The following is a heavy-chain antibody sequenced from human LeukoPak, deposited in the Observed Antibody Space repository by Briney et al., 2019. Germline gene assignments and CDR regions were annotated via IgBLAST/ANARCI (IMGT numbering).Heavy chain of an antibody. V-gene: IGHV4-39*07. CDR3: ASLVGYFYVSSVDY. J-gene: IGHJ4*02. Sequence: SETLSLTCTVSGGSIGSNNYYWGWIRQPPGKGLEWIGSIYYSGYTYYNPSLKSRVTISVDTSKNQFSLKLSSVTAADTAVYYCASLVGYFYVSSVDYWGQGTLLTVSS. CDR1: GGSIGSNNYY. D-gene: IGHD3-22*01. CDR2: IYYSGYT.